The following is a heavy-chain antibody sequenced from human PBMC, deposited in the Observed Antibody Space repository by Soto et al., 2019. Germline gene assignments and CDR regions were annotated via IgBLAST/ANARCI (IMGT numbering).Heavy chain of an antibody. CDR1: GFTFSSYT. Sequence: GGSLGLSCAASGFTFSSYTINWVRLGQGKGLEWISSISTRSSLIYYADSVKGRFTISRDNAKNSAYLQMNSLRAEDTAVYYCATLARGGPVTLPLDAWGQGTLVTVSS. J-gene: IGHJ5*02. CDR2: ISTRSSLI. V-gene: IGHV3-21*01. CDR3: ATLARGGPVTLPLDA. D-gene: IGHD3-10*01.